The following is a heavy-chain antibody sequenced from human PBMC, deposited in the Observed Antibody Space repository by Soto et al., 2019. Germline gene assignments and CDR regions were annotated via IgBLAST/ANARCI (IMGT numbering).Heavy chain of an antibody. Sequence: QITLKESGPTLVKPTQTLTLTCTFSGFSLTTNGVGVGWLRQPPGKAPEWLAFIYWDDDKRYSPSLKSRLTITKDTPKNQVVLAMTHMDPVDTATYYCARAPRMTAFGGVVAFGAFDVWGQGTMVTVSS. CDR1: GFSLTTNGVG. V-gene: IGHV2-5*02. CDR3: ARAPRMTAFGGVVAFGAFDV. D-gene: IGHD3-16*02. CDR2: IYWDDDK. J-gene: IGHJ3*01.